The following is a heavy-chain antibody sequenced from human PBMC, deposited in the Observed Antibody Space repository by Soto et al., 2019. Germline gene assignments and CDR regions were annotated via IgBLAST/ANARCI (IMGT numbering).Heavy chain of an antibody. Sequence: GESLKISCQGSGYSFTTYWISWVRQMPGKGLEWMGKIDPGDSSTNYSPSFRGHITISVDRSINTAHLQFSSLKAADTAVYYCARLEKWYDYYYGLDVWGQGTMVTVSS. CDR1: GYSFTTYW. CDR2: IDPGDSST. J-gene: IGHJ6*02. CDR3: ARLEKWYDYYYGLDV. V-gene: IGHV5-10-1*01. D-gene: IGHD1-26*01.